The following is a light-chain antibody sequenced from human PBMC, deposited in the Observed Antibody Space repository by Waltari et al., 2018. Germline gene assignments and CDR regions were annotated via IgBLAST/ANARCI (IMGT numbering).Light chain of an antibody. J-gene: IGLJ2*01. Sequence: QSVLTQPPSASGTPGQTVTISCSGSSSNIGVNTVNWYQQLPGTAPKLLIYTDNPVPSWGPDRFSGSKSGTSASLAISGLQSEDEADDHCQTWDDSLNGVVFGGGTKLTVL. CDR3: QTWDDSLNGVV. CDR1: SSNIGVNT. V-gene: IGLV1-44*01. CDR2: TDN.